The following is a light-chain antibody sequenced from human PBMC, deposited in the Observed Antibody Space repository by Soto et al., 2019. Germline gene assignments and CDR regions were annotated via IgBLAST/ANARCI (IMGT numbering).Light chain of an antibody. CDR1: QSVRTN. CDR2: GAS. J-gene: IGKJ1*01. V-gene: IGKV3-15*01. Sequence: EIVMTQYPYTLSVSPGETVTLSCRASQSVRTNLAWYQHKPGQSPRLLIYGASKRATGFPARFSGSGSGTEFTLTISSLQSEDFAVYYCQQYNDNWPTFGQGTKVDIK. CDR3: QQYNDNWPT.